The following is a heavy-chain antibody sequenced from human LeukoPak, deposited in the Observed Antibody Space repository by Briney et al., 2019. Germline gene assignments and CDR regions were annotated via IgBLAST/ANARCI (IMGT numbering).Heavy chain of an antibody. Sequence: GGSLRLSCAASGFTFTSYWMHWVRQAPGKGLVWVSRINSDGSTTNYADPVKGRFTISRDNAKNTLYLQMNSLRGEDTAVYYCAKAWGTPHDFWSQGTLVTVSS. CDR3: AKAWGTPHDF. V-gene: IGHV3-74*01. CDR1: GFTFTSYW. D-gene: IGHD3-3*01. J-gene: IGHJ4*02. CDR2: INSDGSTT.